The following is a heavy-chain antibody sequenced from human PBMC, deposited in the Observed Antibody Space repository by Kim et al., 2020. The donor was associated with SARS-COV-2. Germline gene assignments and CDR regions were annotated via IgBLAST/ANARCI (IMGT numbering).Heavy chain of an antibody. V-gene: IGHV1-18*01. CDR1: GYTFTSYG. J-gene: IGHJ4*02. CDR3: ARETDSSSWDKLDY. Sequence: ASVKVSCKASGYTFTSYGISWVRQAPGQGLEWMGWISAYNGNTNYAQKLQGRVTMTTDTSTSTAYMELRSLRSDDTAVYYCARETDSSSWDKLDYWGQGTLVTVSS. CDR2: ISAYNGNT. D-gene: IGHD6-13*01.